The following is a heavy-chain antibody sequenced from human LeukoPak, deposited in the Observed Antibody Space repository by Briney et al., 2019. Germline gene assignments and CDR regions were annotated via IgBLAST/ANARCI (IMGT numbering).Heavy chain of an antibody. CDR2: ISSSSSYI. V-gene: IGHV3-21*01. CDR1: GFTFSSYS. Sequence: TGGSLRLSCAASGFTFSSYSMNWVRQAPGKGLEWVSSISSSSSYIYYADSVKGRFTISRDNAKNSLYLQMNSLRAEDTAVYYCARDRSQYYYGSGSYYKPLDYWGQGTLVTVSS. CDR3: ARDRSQYYYGSGSYYKPLDY. D-gene: IGHD3-10*01. J-gene: IGHJ4*02.